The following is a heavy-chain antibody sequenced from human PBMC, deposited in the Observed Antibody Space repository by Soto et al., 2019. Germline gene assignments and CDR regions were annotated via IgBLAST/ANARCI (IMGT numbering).Heavy chain of an antibody. V-gene: IGHV3-74*01. CDR3: ARVKAYTGGAGGPLDL. CDR2: IKGYWGST. CDR1: GFTFGNHW. Sequence: GGSLRLSCAAAGFTFGNHWLNWVRQAPGKGLLSVSQIKGYWGSTNYADSVRGRFTISKDSSRNTLYLQMSDLRVEDTGVYYCARVKAYTGGAGGPLDLWGQGTLVTVSS. J-gene: IGHJ5*02. D-gene: IGHD2-21*01.